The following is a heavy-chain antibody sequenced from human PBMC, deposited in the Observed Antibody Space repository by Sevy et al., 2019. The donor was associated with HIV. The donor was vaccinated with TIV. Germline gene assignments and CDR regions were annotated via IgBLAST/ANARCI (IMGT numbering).Heavy chain of an antibody. Sequence: GGSLRLSCAASGFRFEDYGMHWVRRAPGKGLEWVSGIGWNSGSVGYAVSVKGRFTISRDNAKNLLYLQMNSLTSEDTALYYCAKDLLPCGSGSYPLDYWGQGTVVTVSS. CDR1: GFRFEDYG. V-gene: IGHV3-9*01. CDR3: AKDLLPCGSGSYPLDY. D-gene: IGHD3-10*01. J-gene: IGHJ4*02. CDR2: IGWNSGSV.